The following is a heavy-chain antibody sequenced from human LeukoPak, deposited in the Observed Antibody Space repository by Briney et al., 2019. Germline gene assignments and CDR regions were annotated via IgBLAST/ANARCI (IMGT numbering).Heavy chain of an antibody. CDR3: ARARPNRTHPDYYMDV. Sequence: PSETLSLTCTVSGGSISSYYWSWIRQPPGKGLEWIGYIYYSGSTNYNPSLKSRVTISVDTSKNQFSLKLSSVTAADTAVYYCARARPNRTHPDYYMDVWGKGTTVTVS. D-gene: IGHD1-1*01. V-gene: IGHV4-59*01. J-gene: IGHJ6*03. CDR2: IYYSGST. CDR1: GGSISSYY.